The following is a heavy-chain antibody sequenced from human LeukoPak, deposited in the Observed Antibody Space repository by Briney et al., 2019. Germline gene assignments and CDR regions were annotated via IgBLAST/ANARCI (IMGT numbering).Heavy chain of an antibody. D-gene: IGHD3-3*01. CDR2: MNPNSGNT. CDR1: GYTFTGYY. J-gene: IGHJ3*02. V-gene: IGHV1-8*03. CDR3: ARPQSYNFWSGYHHDAFNI. Sequence: GASVKVSCKASGYTFTGYYMHWVRQAPGHGREWLGWMNPNSGNTGYAQKFQGRVTITRNTSISTACMELSSLRSEDTAVYYCARPQSYNFWSGYHHDAFNIWGQGTMVTVSS.